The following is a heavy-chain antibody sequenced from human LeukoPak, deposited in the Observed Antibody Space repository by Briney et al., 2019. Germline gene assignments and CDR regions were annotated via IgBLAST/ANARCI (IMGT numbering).Heavy chain of an antibody. CDR1: GGSISSYY. Sequence: SETLSLTCTVSGGSISSYYWSWIRQPPGKGLEWIGYIYYSGSTNYNPSLKSRVTISVDTSKNQFSLKLSSVTAADTAVYYCVRDIIVVSSTYYYYYMDVWGKGTTVTVSS. D-gene: IGHD2-2*01. V-gene: IGHV4-59*01. J-gene: IGHJ6*03. CDR3: VRDIIVVSSTYYYYYMDV. CDR2: IYYSGST.